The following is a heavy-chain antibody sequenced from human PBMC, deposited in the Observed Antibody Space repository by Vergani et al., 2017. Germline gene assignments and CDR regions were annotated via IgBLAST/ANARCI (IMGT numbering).Heavy chain of an antibody. J-gene: IGHJ6*02. CDR1: GGSISSGSYY. D-gene: IGHD3-10*01. CDR2: IYTSGST. CDR3: ARXQMVRGVNWYYYYGMDV. Sequence: QVQLQESGPGLVKPSQTLSLTCTVSGGSISSGSYYWSWIRQPAGKGLEWIGRIYTSGSTNYNPSLKSRVTISVATSKNQFSLKLSSVTAADTAVYYCARXQMVRGVNWYYYYGMDVWGQGTTVTVSS. V-gene: IGHV4-61*02.